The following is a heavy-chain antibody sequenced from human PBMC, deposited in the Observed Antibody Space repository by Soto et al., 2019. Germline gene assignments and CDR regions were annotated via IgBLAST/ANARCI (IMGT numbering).Heavy chain of an antibody. CDR2: INLDGSDK. CDR1: GFTFSTYW. J-gene: IGHJ4*02. Sequence: VQLVESGGGLVQPGGSLRLSCEASGFTFSTYWMNWVRQAPGKGLEWVANINLDGSDKYYVDSVKGRFTISRDNAKNSVYLQMTSLRVEDTAVYYCARRGRYSGSYTYFDSWGQGTLVTVSS. V-gene: IGHV3-7*05. D-gene: IGHD1-26*01. CDR3: ARRGRYSGSYTYFDS.